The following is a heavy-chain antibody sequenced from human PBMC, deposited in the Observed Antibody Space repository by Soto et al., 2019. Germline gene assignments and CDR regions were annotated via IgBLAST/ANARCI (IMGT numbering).Heavy chain of an antibody. V-gene: IGHV4-59*01. CDR2: IYYSGGA. CDR1: GGSITSYY. J-gene: IGHJ6*02. Sequence: ASETLSLTCNVSGGSITSYYWSWIRQPPGKGLEWIGDIYYSGGANYNPSLKSRVTMSVDTSKSQFSLKLSSVTAADTAVYFCARDLKGALDYADYTDYYYYGMDVWGQGTTVTVSS. D-gene: IGHD4-17*01. CDR3: ARDLKGALDYADYTDYYYYGMDV.